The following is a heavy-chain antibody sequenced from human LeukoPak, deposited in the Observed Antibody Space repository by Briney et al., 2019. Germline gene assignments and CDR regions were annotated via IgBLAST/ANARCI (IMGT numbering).Heavy chain of an antibody. CDR1: GGTFSSYA. D-gene: IGHD3-22*01. CDR3: ARNSPDSSGYYYGLFDY. Sequence: GSSVKVSCKASGGTFSSYAISWVRQAPGQGLEWMGRIIPILGIANYAQKFQGRVTITADKSTSTAYMELSSLRSEDTAVYYCARNSPDSSGYYYGLFDYWGQGTLITVSS. J-gene: IGHJ4*02. CDR2: IIPILGIA. V-gene: IGHV1-69*04.